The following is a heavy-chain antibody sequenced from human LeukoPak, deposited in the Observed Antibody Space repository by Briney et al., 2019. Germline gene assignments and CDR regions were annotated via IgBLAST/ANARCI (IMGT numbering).Heavy chain of an antibody. Sequence: GGSLRLSCAASGFSFGSHSINWVRQAPGQGLEWVSSISGGGTYKKYADSVKGRFTISRDNSKNTLYLQMNSLRAEDTAVYYCAKILLWFGEFSDYWGQGTLVTVSS. CDR3: AKILLWFGEFSDY. J-gene: IGHJ4*02. D-gene: IGHD3-10*01. V-gene: IGHV3-21*01. CDR1: GFSFGSHS. CDR2: ISGGGTYK.